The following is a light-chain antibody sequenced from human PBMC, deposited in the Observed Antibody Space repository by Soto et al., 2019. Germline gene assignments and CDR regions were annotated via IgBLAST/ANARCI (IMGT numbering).Light chain of an antibody. V-gene: IGKV3-11*01. J-gene: IGKJ2*01. CDR3: LQRSNWPYT. Sequence: EIVLTQTPATLSLSPGERATLSCRASQSVGTCVAWYQQKPGQALRLLISAASNRATGIPARFSGSGSGTDFTLTISSLEPEDFAVYYCLQRSNWPYTFGQGTKLEIK. CDR1: QSVGTC. CDR2: AAS.